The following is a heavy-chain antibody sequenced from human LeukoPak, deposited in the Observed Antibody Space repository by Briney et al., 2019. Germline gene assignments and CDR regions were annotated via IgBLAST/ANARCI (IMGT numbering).Heavy chain of an antibody. CDR2: ISAYNGNT. CDR1: GYTFTSYG. CDR3: ARRRDGYSGPVDAFDI. V-gene: IGHV1-18*01. D-gene: IGHD5-24*01. J-gene: IGHJ3*02. Sequence: ASVKVSCKASGYTFTSYGISWVRQAPGQGLEWMGWISAYNGNTNYAQKLQGRVTMTTDTSTSTAYMELRSLRSDDTAVYYCARRRDGYSGPVDAFDIWGQGTMVTVSS.